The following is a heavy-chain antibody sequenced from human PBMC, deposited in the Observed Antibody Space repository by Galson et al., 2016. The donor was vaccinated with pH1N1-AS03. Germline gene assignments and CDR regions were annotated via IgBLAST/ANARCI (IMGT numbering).Heavy chain of an antibody. D-gene: IGHD2-2*01. CDR1: GYTFTGFY. J-gene: IGHJ6*02. V-gene: IGHV1-2*04. CDR3: ARDPRGPCSSSTCATAYYFGMDV. CDR2: IDPNSGVT. Sequence: SVKVSCKASGYTFTGFYVHWVRQAPGQGLEWMGWIDPNSGVTNYAQKFQAWVTMTRETSSNTAHMELSGLKSDDTAVYYCARDPRGPCSSSTCATAYYFGMDVWGQGTLVTVSS.